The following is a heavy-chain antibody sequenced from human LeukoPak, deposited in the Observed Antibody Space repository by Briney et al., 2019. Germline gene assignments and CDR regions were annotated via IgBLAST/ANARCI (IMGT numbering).Heavy chain of an antibody. CDR2: INHSGST. J-gene: IGHJ4*02. CDR3: ARHGGGYSYDY. CDR1: GGSFSGYY. V-gene: IGHV4-34*01. D-gene: IGHD5-18*01. Sequence: PSETLSLTCAVYGGSFSGYYWSWIRQPPGKGLEWIGEINHSGSTNYNPSLKRRVTISVETSKNQFSLKLSSVTAADTAVYYCARHGGGYSYDYWGQGTLVTVSS.